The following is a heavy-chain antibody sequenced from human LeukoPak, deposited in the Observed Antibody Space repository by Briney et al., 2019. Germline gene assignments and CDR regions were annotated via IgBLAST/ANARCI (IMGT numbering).Heavy chain of an antibody. CDR1: GFTVSSNS. D-gene: IGHD4-23*01. CDR3: ARDYGGSSPFDY. CDR2: ISSGGNT. J-gene: IGHJ4*02. V-gene: IGHV3-53*01. Sequence: GGSLRLSCKVSGFTVSSNSWSWVRQAPGKGLEWVSFISSGGNTDHSDSVKGRFTISRDNAKNSLYLQMNSLRAEDTAVYYCARDYGGSSPFDYWGQGTLVTVSS.